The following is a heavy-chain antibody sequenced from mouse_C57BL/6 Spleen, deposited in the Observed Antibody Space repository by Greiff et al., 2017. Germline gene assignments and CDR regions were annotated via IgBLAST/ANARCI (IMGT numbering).Heavy chain of an antibody. D-gene: IGHD1-1*01. CDR1: GYTFTSYW. V-gene: IGHV1-50*01. J-gene: IGHJ2*01. CDR2: IDPSDSYT. CDR3: ARRGLITTVVADY. Sequence: QVQLQQPGAELVKPGASVKLSCKASGYTFTSYWMQWVKQRPGQGLEWIGEIDPSDSYTNYNQKFKGKATLTVDTSSSTAYMQLSSLTSEDSAVYYCARRGLITTVVADYWGQGTTLTVSS.